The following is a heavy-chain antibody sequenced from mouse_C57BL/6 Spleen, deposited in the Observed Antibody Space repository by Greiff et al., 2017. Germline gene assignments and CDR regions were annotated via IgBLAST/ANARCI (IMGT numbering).Heavy chain of an antibody. CDR3: ARSTGTGRYYFDD. V-gene: IGHV1-53*01. CDR1: GYTFTSYW. Sequence: QVQLQQPGTELVKPGASVKLSCKASGYTFTSYWMHWVKQRPGQGLEWIGNINPSNGGTNYNEKFKSKATLTVDKSSSTAYMQLSSLTSEDSAVYYGARSTGTGRYYFDDWGQGTTLTVSS. J-gene: IGHJ2*01. CDR2: INPSNGGT. D-gene: IGHD4-1*01.